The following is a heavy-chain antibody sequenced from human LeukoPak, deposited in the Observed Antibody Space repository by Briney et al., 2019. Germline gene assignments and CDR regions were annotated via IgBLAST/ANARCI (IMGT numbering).Heavy chain of an antibody. CDR1: GYSFTSYW. CDR2: IYPRDSDT. V-gene: IGHV5-51*01. Sequence: GESLKISCKGSGYSFTSYWIGWVRQMPGKGLEWMGIIYPRDSDTRYSPSFQGQVTISVDKSINTAYLQWSSLEASDSAMYYCARVDTILANFDFWGQGTLVTVSS. CDR3: ARVDTILANFDF. D-gene: IGHD5-18*01. J-gene: IGHJ4*02.